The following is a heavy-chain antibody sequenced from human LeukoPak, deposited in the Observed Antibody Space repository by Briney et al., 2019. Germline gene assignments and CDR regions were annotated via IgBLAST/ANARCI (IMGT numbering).Heavy chain of an antibody. D-gene: IGHD1-26*01. CDR1: GFTFNNYG. CDR3: AKNLLGSGTYSWHFDL. V-gene: IGHV3-23*01. CDR2: IIGSATYGSGT. J-gene: IGHJ2*01. Sequence: PGGSLRLSCAASGFTFNNYGMSWVRQAPGKGLQWVSSIIGSATYGSGTYVDSVAGRFTISRDNPKNTLYLEMDSLRAEDTDVYYCAKNLLGSGTYSWHFDLWGRGTLVTVSS.